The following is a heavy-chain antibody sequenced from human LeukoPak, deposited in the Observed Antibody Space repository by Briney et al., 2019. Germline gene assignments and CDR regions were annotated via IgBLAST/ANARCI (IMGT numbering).Heavy chain of an antibody. CDR3: AGYYYGSGSHSQFDY. Sequence: SVKVSCKASGGTFSSYAISWVRQAPGQGLEWMGGITPIFGTANYAQKFQGRVTITADESTSTAYMELSSLRSEDTAVYYCAGYYYGSGSHSQFDYWGQGTLVTVSS. CDR1: GGTFSSYA. CDR2: ITPIFGTA. V-gene: IGHV1-69*01. D-gene: IGHD3-10*01. J-gene: IGHJ4*02.